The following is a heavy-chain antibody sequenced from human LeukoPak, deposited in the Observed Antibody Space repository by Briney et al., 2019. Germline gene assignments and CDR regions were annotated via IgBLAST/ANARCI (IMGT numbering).Heavy chain of an antibody. Sequence: GGSLRLSCAASGLTFSNAWMSWVRQAPGKGLEWVAFTQNDGTNKYYADSVKGRFTISRDNSKNTLYLQMNSLRAEDTALYYCAKDNLLTGCNLDYWGQGTRITVSS. V-gene: IGHV3-30*02. CDR1: GLTFSNAW. D-gene: IGHD3-9*01. J-gene: IGHJ4*02. CDR3: AKDNLLTGCNLDY. CDR2: TQNDGTNK.